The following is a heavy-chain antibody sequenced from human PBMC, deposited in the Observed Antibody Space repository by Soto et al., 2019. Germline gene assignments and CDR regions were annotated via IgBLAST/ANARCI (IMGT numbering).Heavy chain of an antibody. J-gene: IGHJ4*02. CDR1: GFTVSSNY. V-gene: IGHV3-66*01. CDR2: IYSGGST. CDR3: ARESTVTTNFDY. D-gene: IGHD4-17*01. Sequence: EVQLVESGGGLVQPGGSLRLSCAASGFTVSSNYMSWVRQAPGKGLEWVSVIYSGGSTYYADSVKGRFTISRDNSKNTLYLQMNSLRAEDTAVYYCARESTVTTNFDYWGQGTLVTVSS.